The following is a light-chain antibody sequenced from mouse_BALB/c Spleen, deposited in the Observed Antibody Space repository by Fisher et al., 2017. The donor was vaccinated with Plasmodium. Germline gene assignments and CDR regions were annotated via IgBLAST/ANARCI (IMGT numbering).Light chain of an antibody. CDR1: QSIGNY. J-gene: IGKJ2*01. V-gene: IGKV5-43*01. CDR2: YAS. Sequence: DIVMTQSTATLSVTPGDSVSLSCRASQSIGNYLHWYHQKSRESPRLLIKYASQSISGIPSRFSGSGSGTDFTLSINSVEIEDFGMYFCQQSNSWPYTFGGGTKLEIK. CDR3: QQSNSWPYT.